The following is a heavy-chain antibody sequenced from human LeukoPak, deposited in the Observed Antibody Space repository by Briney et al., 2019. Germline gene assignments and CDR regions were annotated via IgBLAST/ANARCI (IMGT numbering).Heavy chain of an antibody. J-gene: IGHJ4*02. CDR1: GYTFTGYY. D-gene: IGHD6-19*01. Sequence: GASVKVSCKASGYTFTGYYMHWVRQAPGQGLEWMGRINPNSGGTNYAQKFQGRVTMTRDTSISTVYMELSRLRSDDTAVYYCARYGQWLADPKNLFDYWGQGTLVTVSS. CDR2: INPNSGGT. V-gene: IGHV1-2*06. CDR3: ARYGQWLADPKNLFDY.